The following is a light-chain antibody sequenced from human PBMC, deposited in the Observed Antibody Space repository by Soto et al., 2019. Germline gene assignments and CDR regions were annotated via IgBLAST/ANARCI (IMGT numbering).Light chain of an antibody. Sequence: DIVLTQSPGTLSLSPGERATLSCRASQSVSSTYLAWYQQKTGQAPRLLIYGASSRATGIPDRFSGSGSGTDFTLTISRLEPEDCAVYYCQQYGSSLFTFGPGTKVDIK. J-gene: IGKJ3*01. CDR1: QSVSSTY. V-gene: IGKV3-20*01. CDR2: GAS. CDR3: QQYGSSLFT.